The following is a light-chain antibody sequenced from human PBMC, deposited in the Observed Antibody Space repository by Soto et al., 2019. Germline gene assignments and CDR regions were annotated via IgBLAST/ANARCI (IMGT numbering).Light chain of an antibody. CDR2: GAT. CDR3: HQYNNLHLYS. CDR1: QSVSSN. Sequence: EIVMTQSPATLSVSPGERATLSCRASQSVSSNLAWYQQKPGQAPRLLIYGATTMTTGIPARFSGSGSGTEFTLTISSLQSENFAIYSCHQYNNLHLYSFGQGTKVDIK. J-gene: IGKJ2*01. V-gene: IGKV3-15*01.